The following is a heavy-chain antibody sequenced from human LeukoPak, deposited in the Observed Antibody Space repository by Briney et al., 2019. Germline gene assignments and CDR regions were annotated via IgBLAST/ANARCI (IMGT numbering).Heavy chain of an antibody. V-gene: IGHV4-30-4*01. Sequence: PSETLSLTCTVSGGSISSGDYYWSWIRQPPGKGLEWIGYIYYSGSTYYNPSLKSRVTISVDTSKNQFSLKLSSVTAADTAVYYCARVFRDYYGMDVWGQGTTVTVSS. D-gene: IGHD3-3*01. CDR3: ARVFRDYYGMDV. CDR2: IYYSGST. CDR1: GGSISSGDYY. J-gene: IGHJ6*02.